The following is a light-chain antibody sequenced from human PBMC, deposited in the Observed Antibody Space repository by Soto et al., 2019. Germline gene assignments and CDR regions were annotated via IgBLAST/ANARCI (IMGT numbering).Light chain of an antibody. CDR2: GAS. CDR3: QQYGSSPPLT. J-gene: IGKJ4*01. CDR1: QSVSNNY. Sequence: EIVLTQSPGTLSLSPGERATVSCRASQSVSNNYLAWYQQKPGQAPRLLIYGASSRATGIPDRFSGSASGTDFALTISRLEPEDFAVYYCQQYGSSPPLTFGGGTKVDIK. V-gene: IGKV3-20*01.